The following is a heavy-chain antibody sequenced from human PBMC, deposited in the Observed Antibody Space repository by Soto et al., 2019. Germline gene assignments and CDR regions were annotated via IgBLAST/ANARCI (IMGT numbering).Heavy chain of an antibody. CDR1: GFAFSSMA. J-gene: IGHJ4*02. CDR3: ARDLWSGDQYLEDY. CDR2: ISSDSKNI. D-gene: IGHD3-3*01. Sequence: EVQLVESGGGLVQPGGSLRLSCAASGFAFSSMAMNWVRQAPGKGLEWPSYISSDSKNIYYAESVKGRFTISRDNAKNSLFLQMDSLRDEDTAVYHCARDLWSGDQYLEDYWGQGTVVTVSS. V-gene: IGHV3-48*02.